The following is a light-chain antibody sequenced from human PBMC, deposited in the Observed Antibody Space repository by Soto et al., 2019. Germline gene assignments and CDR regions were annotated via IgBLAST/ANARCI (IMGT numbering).Light chain of an antibody. CDR1: SSNIGTNT. V-gene: IGLV1-44*01. CDR2: SSN. CDR3: AAWDGSLNVVL. J-gene: IGLJ3*02. Sequence: QSVLTQPPSASGTPGQRVTISCSGSSSNIGTNTVNWYQQFPRSAPKLLMYSSNQRPSGVPDRFSGSKSGTSASLAISGLQSEDEADYYGAAWDGSLNVVLFGGGTKVTVL.